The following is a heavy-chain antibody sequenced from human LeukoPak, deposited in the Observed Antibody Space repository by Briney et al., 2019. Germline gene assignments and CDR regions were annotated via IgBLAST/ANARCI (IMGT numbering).Heavy chain of an antibody. CDR1: GYTLTSYD. V-gene: IGHV1-8*01. Sequence: ASVKVSCKASGYTLTSYDINWVRQATGQGLEWMGWMNPNSGNTGYAQKFQGRVTMTRNTSKSTAYMELSSLRSEDTAVYYCARDLGDLSSLDPWGQGTLVTVSS. CDR2: MNPNSGNT. D-gene: IGHD6-6*01. CDR3: ARDLGDLSSLDP. J-gene: IGHJ5*02.